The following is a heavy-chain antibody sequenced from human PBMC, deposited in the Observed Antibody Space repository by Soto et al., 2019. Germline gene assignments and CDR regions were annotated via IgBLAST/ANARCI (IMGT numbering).Heavy chain of an antibody. CDR2: IYHSGST. CDR3: AGYNWNYYFDP. J-gene: IGHJ5*02. Sequence: SETLSLTCTVSGGSVRDGXYYWAWLRQPPGEGLEWIGHIYHSGSTIYNPSLKRRVTISIDTSKSQFSLNLNSMTAADTAVYYCAGYNWNYYFDPWGQGTLVTVSS. V-gene: IGHV4-61*01. CDR1: GGSVRDGXYY. D-gene: IGHD1-7*01.